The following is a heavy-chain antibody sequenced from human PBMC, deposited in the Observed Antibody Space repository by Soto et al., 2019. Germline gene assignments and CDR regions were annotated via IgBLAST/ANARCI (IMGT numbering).Heavy chain of an antibody. CDR3: ARHSNRNYGLYYFDY. Sequence: LEILSLTCSVAEASITSTSAYWVFIRQPPGKGLEWIAYIYYSGSTKYNPSLKSRVTISVDTSKNQFSLKLTSATAADTAVYYCARHSNRNYGLYYFDYWGLGALVTVSS. V-gene: IGHV4-39*01. J-gene: IGHJ4*02. CDR1: EASITSTSAY. CDR2: IYYSGST. D-gene: IGHD4-4*01.